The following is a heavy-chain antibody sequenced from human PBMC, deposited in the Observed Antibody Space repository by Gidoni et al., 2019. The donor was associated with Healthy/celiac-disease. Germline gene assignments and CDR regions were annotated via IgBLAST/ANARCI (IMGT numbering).Heavy chain of an antibody. CDR3: ARKTEGYYYDSSGYYSDAFDI. CDR1: GGTFSSYA. Sequence: QVQLVQSGAEVKKPGSSVKVSCKASGGTFSSYAISWVRQAPGQGLAWMGGIIPIFGTANYAQKFQGRVTITADESTSTAYMELSSLRSEDTAVYYCARKTEGYYYDSSGYYSDAFDIWGQGTMVTVSS. D-gene: IGHD3-22*01. J-gene: IGHJ3*02. CDR2: IIPIFGTA. V-gene: IGHV1-69*01.